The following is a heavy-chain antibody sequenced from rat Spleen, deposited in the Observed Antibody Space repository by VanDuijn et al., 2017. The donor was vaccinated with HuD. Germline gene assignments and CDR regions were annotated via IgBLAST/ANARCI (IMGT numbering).Heavy chain of an antibody. J-gene: IGHJ2*01. V-gene: IGHV5-29*01. CDR1: GFTFSNYG. D-gene: IGHD1-6*01. CDR2: ISYGDRSGHSST. Sequence: EVQLVESGGGLVQPGRSLNLSCAASGFTFSNYGMAWVRQAPTKGLEWVATISYGDRSGHSSTYYRDSVKGRFTISRDNVKSTLSLQMDSLRSEGTATYYCARRHYGYTDYFDYWGQGVMVTVSS. CDR3: ARRHYGYTDYFDY.